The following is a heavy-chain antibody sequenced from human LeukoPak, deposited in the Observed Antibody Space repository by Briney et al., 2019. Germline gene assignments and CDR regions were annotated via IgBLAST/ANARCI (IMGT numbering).Heavy chain of an antibody. D-gene: IGHD3-22*01. J-gene: IGHJ4*02. Sequence: SETLSLTCAVYGGSFSGYYWSWIRQPPGKGLEWIGEINHSGSTNYNPSLKSRVTISVDTSKNQFSLKLSSVTAADTAVYYCARGASDYYDSTSLAYWGQGTLATVSS. CDR3: ARGASDYYDSTSLAY. CDR1: GGSFSGYY. V-gene: IGHV4-34*01. CDR2: INHSGST.